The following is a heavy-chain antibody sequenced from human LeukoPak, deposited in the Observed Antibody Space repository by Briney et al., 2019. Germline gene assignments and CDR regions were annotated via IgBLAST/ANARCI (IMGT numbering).Heavy chain of an antibody. CDR3: AKANYSGSYYFDS. CDR1: GFTFSRSA. CDR2: FSASGGTT. V-gene: IGHV3-23*01. J-gene: IGHJ4*02. Sequence: GGSLRLSCAASGFTFSRSAMNWVRQAPGKGLEWGSSFSASGGTTYYADSVKGRFTISRDNSKTTLSVQMNSLRDEDTAVYYCAKANYSGSYYFDSWGQGTLVTVSS. D-gene: IGHD1-26*01.